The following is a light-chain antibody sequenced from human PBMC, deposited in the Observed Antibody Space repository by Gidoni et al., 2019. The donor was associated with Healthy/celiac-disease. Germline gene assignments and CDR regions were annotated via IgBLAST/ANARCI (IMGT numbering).Light chain of an antibody. CDR2: DTS. J-gene: IGKJ4*01. V-gene: IGKV3-11*01. CDR1: QSVSSY. CDR3: QQRSNWPT. Sequence: EIVLTQSPATLSLSPGERATPSCMASQSVSSYLSWDQPKPGQAPRLLIYDTSNRATGIPARFSGSGSGTDFTLTISSLEPEDFAVYYCQQRSNWPTFXGXTKVEIK.